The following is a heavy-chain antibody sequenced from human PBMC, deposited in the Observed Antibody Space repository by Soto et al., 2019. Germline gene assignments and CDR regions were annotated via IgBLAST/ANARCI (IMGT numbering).Heavy chain of an antibody. CDR2: ISNDGSNK. D-gene: IGHD6-19*01. J-gene: IGHJ1*01. CDR3: ARAYSSGWYSAEYFQH. V-gene: IGHV3-30*03. Sequence: PGGSLRLSCAASGFSFSTYGMHWVRQAPGKGLEWVAFISNDGSNKYYADSVKGRFTISRDNSKNTLYLQMNSLRAEDTAVYYCARAYSSGWYSAEYFQHWGQGT. CDR1: GFSFSTYG.